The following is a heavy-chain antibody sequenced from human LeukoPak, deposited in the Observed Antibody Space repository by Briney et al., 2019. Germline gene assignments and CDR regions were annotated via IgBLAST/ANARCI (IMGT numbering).Heavy chain of an antibody. Sequence: GRSLRLSCAASGFTFSSYGMHWVRQAPGKGLEWVAVIWYDGSNKYYADSVKGRFTISRDNSKNTLYLQMNSLRAEDTAVYYCAKDREGSSWTEYYFDYWGQGTLVTVSS. CDR1: GFTFSSYG. CDR3: AKDREGSSWTEYYFDY. CDR2: IWYDGSNK. J-gene: IGHJ4*02. D-gene: IGHD6-13*01. V-gene: IGHV3-33*06.